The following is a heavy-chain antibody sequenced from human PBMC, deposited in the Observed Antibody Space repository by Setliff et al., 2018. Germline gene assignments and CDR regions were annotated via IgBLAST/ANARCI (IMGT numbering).Heavy chain of an antibody. V-gene: IGHV1-69*08. J-gene: IGHJ6*02. CDR1: GDTFSTYT. CDR3: ARDSRQWLEGGASGDMDI. CDR2: LIPFFGTT. Sequence: SVKVSCKASGDTFSTYTLSWVRQAPGQRPEWMGRLIPFFGTTIYAQKFQGRVTITADQSTSTVFMELNSLRSEDTAFYYCARDSRQWLEGGASGDMDIWGQGTAVTVSS. D-gene: IGHD6-19*01.